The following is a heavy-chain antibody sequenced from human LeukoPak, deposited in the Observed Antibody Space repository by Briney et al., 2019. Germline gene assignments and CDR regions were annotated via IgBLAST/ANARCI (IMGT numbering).Heavy chain of an antibody. V-gene: IGHV4-39*07. CDR1: GASISSSSSY. CDR2: IYSRGNT. J-gene: IGHJ5*02. D-gene: IGHD3-10*01. CDR3: ARDIMVRGAWFDP. Sequence: SSETLSLTCTVSGASISSSSSYWGWIRQPPGKGLEWLGNIYSRGNTYYKPSLRSRVTISIDTSKNQFSLRLTSVTAADTAVYYCARDIMVRGAWFDPWGQGTLVTVSS.